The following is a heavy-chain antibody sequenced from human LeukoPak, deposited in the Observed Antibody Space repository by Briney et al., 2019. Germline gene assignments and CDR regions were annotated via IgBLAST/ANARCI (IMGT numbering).Heavy chain of an antibody. Sequence: GGSLRLSCAASGFTFSSYAMNWVRQAPGKGLEWGSAISGSGGSTYYADSVKGRFTISRDNSKNTLYLQMNSLRAEDTAVYYCAKGIQQLVPFDYWGQGTLVTVSS. CDR1: GFTFSSYA. D-gene: IGHD6-13*01. V-gene: IGHV3-23*01. CDR3: AKGIQQLVPFDY. J-gene: IGHJ4*02. CDR2: ISGSGGST.